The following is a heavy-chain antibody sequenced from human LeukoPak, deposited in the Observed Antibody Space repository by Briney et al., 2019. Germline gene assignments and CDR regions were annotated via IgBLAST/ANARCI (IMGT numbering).Heavy chain of an antibody. CDR3: AHSRREEGYVSYY. CDR2: TYWDDDT. D-gene: IGHD5-12*01. V-gene: IGHV2-5*02. Sequence: SGPMLVKPTQTLTLTCSFSGFSLSTIGVGVGWIRQPPGKALEGLGITYWDDDTRYSPSLTTRLTITKDTSRNQVVLAMTNVDTVDTATYYCAHSRREEGYVSYYWGQGILVTVSS. J-gene: IGHJ4*02. CDR1: GFSLSTIGVG.